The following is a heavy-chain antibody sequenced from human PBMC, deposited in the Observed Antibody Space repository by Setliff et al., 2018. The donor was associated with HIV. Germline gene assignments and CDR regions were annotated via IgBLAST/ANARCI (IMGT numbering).Heavy chain of an antibody. CDR2: IYYNGSP. CDR1: EGSLSTYY. CDR3: ARSYYYDSSGYSSRYWFDP. Sequence: LSLTCTVSEGSLSTYYWSWIRQPPGKGLEWIGYIYYNGSPTYNPSLKSRVTISVDTSRNQFSLKLSSVTAADTAVYYCARSYYYDSSGYSSRYWFDPWGQGTLVTVSS. D-gene: IGHD3-22*01. V-gene: IGHV4-59*08. J-gene: IGHJ5*02.